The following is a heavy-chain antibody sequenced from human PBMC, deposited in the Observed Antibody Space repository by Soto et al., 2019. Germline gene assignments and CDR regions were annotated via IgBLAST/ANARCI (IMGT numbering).Heavy chain of an antibody. CDR1: GFTFIIYA. Sequence: PGGSXRLSCASSGFTFIIYAMIWVRHAPGKGLEWVSAISGSCGSTYYADSVKGRLNISRENSKNTLYLQMNSLRAEDTDVYYCEKHKYYYDPSGYSKWGQGTLVT. D-gene: IGHD3-22*01. J-gene: IGHJ4*02. V-gene: IGHV3-23*01. CDR2: ISGSCGST. CDR3: EKHKYYYDPSGYSK.